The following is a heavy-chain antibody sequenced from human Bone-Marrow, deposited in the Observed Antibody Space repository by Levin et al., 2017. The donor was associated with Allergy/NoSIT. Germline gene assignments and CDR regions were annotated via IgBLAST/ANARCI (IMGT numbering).Heavy chain of an antibody. J-gene: IGHJ1*01. CDR3: VTFLVEHH. CDR2: INGDGSAT. D-gene: IGHD1/OR15-1a*01. V-gene: IGHV3-74*01. CDR1: GFSFSPYW. Sequence: GGSLRLSCVASGFSFSPYWMHWVRQAPGKGLVWASHINGDGSATSYADSVKGRFTISRDNAKNTLYLQMDSLRAEDTAVYYCVTFLVEHHWGQGALVTVSS.